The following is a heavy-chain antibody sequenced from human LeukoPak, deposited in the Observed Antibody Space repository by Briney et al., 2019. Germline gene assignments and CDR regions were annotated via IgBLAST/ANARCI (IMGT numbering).Heavy chain of an antibody. CDR3: ARGAGGSSHFDY. D-gene: IGHD1-26*01. CDR2: INPNSGNT. Sequence: ASVKVSCKASGYTFTDYHMHWVRQAPGQGLEWMGWINPNSGNTGYAQKFQGRVTITRNTSISTAYMELSSLRSEDTAVYYCARGAGGSSHFDYWGQGTLVTVSS. J-gene: IGHJ4*02. CDR1: GYTFTDYH. V-gene: IGHV1-8*03.